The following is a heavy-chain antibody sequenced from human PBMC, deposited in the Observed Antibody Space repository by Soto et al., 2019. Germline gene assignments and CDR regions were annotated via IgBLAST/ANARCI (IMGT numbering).Heavy chain of an antibody. CDR3: ARGIASSSLVTFDV. J-gene: IGHJ3*01. Sequence: EVQLVESGGGLVKPGGSLRLSCAASGFTFSRHIMHWVRQAPGKGLEWIASISSTSTNIYYADSVKGRFIISRDNPNTSLYLQMNSLSAEDLAVYFCARGIASSSLVTFDVWGQGTMVTVS. V-gene: IGHV3-21*02. CDR1: GFTFSRHI. D-gene: IGHD2-21*01. CDR2: ISSTSTNI.